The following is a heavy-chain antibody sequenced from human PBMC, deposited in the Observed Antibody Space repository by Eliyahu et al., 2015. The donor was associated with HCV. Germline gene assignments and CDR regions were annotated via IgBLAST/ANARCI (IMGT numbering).Heavy chain of an antibody. CDR3: ARGLGRAFDI. V-gene: IGHV3-30*02. CDR1: GFTFSSNG. CDR2: LRYDGSNK. J-gene: IGHJ3*02. Sequence: QVQLVESGGGVVQPGGSLXLSCAASGFTFSSNGMHWVRQAPGKGLEWVAFLRYDGSNKNYVDSVKGRFTISRDNSKNTLYLQMNSLRPEDTAIYYCARGLGRAFDIWGQGTMVTVSS.